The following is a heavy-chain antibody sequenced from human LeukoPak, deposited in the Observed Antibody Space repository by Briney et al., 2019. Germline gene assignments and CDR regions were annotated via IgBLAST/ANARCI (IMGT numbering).Heavy chain of an antibody. J-gene: IGHJ4*02. CDR1: GGSFSGYY. CDR2: INHSGST. Sequence: SETLSLTCAVYGGSFSGYYWSWIRQPPGKGLEWIGEINHSGSTNYNPSLKSRVTISVDTSKNQFSLKLSSVTAADTAVYYCVRGRGQGRWLDYWGQGTLVTVSS. CDR3: VRGRGQGRWLDY. V-gene: IGHV4-34*01. D-gene: IGHD5-24*01.